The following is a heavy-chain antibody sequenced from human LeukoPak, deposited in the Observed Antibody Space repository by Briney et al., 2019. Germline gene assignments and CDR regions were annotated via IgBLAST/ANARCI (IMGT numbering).Heavy chain of an antibody. V-gene: IGHV3-21*01. CDR3: ARAGVNYDSSGYFPDDAFDI. D-gene: IGHD3-22*01. Sequence: GSLRLSCAASGFTFSSYSMNWVRQAPGKGLEWVSSISSSSSYIYYADSVKGRFTISRDNAKNSLYLQMHSLRAEDTSVYYCARAGVNYDSSGYFPDDAFDIWGQGTMVTVSS. CDR2: ISSSSSYI. J-gene: IGHJ3*02. CDR1: GFTFSSYS.